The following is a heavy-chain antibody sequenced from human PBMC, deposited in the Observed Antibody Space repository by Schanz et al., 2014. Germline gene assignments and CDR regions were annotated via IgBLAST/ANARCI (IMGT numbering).Heavy chain of an antibody. Sequence: QVQLVEPGGGLVKPGGSLRLSCAASGFIFSDYYMAWIRQAPGKGPEYVSYISSGGTTTYHSDSVKGRFTISRDSAENSLYLQMNSLRAEDTAVYYCARDQGYTTSWHIFDLWGQGTLVTVSA. J-gene: IGHJ4*02. D-gene: IGHD6-13*01. CDR2: ISSGGTTT. CDR3: ARDQGYTTSWHIFDL. V-gene: IGHV3-11*01. CDR1: GFIFSDYY.